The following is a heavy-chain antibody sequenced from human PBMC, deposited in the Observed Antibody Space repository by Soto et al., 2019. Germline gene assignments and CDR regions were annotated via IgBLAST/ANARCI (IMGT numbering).Heavy chain of an antibody. CDR3: ARRSQGGYCSGGDCYSFGGLDV. CDR2: IYPGDPDT. D-gene: IGHD2-15*01. CDR1: GFSFTDFW. V-gene: IGHV5-51*01. J-gene: IGHJ6*02. Sequence: GESLKISCEGSGFSFTDFWIGWVRQMPGKGLEWMGIIYPGDPDTRYSPSFQGQVIISADKSISTAYLQWSSLKASDTAMYYCARRSQGGYCSGGDCYSFGGLDVWGHGTTVTVSS.